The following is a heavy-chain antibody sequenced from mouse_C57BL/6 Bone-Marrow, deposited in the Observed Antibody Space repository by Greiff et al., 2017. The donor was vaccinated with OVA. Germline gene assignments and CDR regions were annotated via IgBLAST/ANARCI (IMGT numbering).Heavy chain of an antibody. D-gene: IGHD2-3*01. CDR1: GYSITSDY. J-gene: IGHJ1*03. CDR3: ARYIGLLHWYFDV. CDR2: ISYSGST. Sequence: EVKLMESGPGLAKPSQTLSLTCSVTGYSITSDYWNWIRKFPGNKLEYMGYISYSGSTYYNPSLKSRISITRDTSKNQYYLQLNSVTTEDTATYYCARYIGLLHWYFDVWGTGTTVTVSS. V-gene: IGHV3-8*01.